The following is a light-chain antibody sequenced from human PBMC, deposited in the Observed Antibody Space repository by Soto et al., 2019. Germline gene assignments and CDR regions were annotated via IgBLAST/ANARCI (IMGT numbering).Light chain of an antibody. J-gene: IGLJ2*01. CDR3: QSYDNNVSGWV. Sequence: QSVLTQPPSVSGAPGQWVTISCTGSSSNFGAGFDVHWYQQLPGTAPKLLIYGITNRSSGVPDRFSGSKSGTSASLAITGLQAEDEAVYYCQSYDNNVSGWVFGGGTKLTVL. V-gene: IGLV1-40*01. CDR1: SSNFGAGFD. CDR2: GIT.